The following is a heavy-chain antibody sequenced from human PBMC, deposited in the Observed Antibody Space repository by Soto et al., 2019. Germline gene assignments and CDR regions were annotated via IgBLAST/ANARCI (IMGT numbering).Heavy chain of an antibody. J-gene: IGHJ4*02. Sequence: SMRLSWPASSFTFSSYAMHWIVHSPFKGLEWVAVVSHDGRNTHYADSVKGRFTISRDSSKNTVSLEMTSLRAEDTAVYYCAKGGRQWLVTSDSNYWGQGALVTVSS. CDR2: VSHDGRNT. CDR1: SFTFSSYA. CDR3: AKGGRQWLVTSDSNY. D-gene: IGHD6-19*01. V-gene: IGHV3-30*18.